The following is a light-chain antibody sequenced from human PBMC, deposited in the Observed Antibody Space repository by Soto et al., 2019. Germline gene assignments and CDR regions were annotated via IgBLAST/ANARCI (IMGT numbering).Light chain of an antibody. J-gene: IGLJ1*01. CDR1: SSDVGGYNY. CDR2: EVN. Sequence: QSALTQPASVSGSPGQSITISCTGTSSDVGGYNYVSWYQQHPAKAPKLMIYEVNNRPSGVSNRFSGSKSGNTASLTISGLQAEVEADYYFSSYSSSSPFVFGTGTKLTVL. CDR3: SSYSSSSPFV. V-gene: IGLV2-14*01.